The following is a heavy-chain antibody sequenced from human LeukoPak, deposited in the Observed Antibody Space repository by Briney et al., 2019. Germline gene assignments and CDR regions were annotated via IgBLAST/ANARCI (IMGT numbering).Heavy chain of an antibody. CDR2: IYYSGST. V-gene: IGHV4-59*01. Sequence: PSETLSLTCTVSGGSISTYYWSWIRQPPGKGLEWIGYIYYSGSTNYNPSLKSRVTISVDTSRNQFSLRLNSVTAADTAVYYCAKGGKWDVTPFDYWGQGTLVTVSS. D-gene: IGHD1-26*01. J-gene: IGHJ4*02. CDR3: AKGGKWDVTPFDY. CDR1: GGSISTYY.